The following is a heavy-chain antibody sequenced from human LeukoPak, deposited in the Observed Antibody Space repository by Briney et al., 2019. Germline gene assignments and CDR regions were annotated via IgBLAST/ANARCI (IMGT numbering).Heavy chain of an antibody. CDR2: IRNDGNDK. CDR1: GFTFSDYG. Sequence: GGSLRLSCAASGFTFSDYGIHWVRQAPGKGLEWVAFIRNDGNDKSYADSVKGRFTISRDNSKNTLYLQMNSLRAEDTAVYYCATRRFGELTYWGQGTLVTVSS. D-gene: IGHD3-10*01. CDR3: ATRRFGELTY. V-gene: IGHV3-30*02. J-gene: IGHJ4*02.